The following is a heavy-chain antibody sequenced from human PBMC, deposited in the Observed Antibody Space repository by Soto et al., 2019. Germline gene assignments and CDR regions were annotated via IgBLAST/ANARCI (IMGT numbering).Heavy chain of an antibody. D-gene: IGHD2-2*01. J-gene: IGHJ6*02. V-gene: IGHV1-8*02. CDR3: GRGPSPRAPAGGTPYYYAMDV. CDR1: GYDFTAYD. Sequence: ASVKVSCKASGYDFTAYDINWVRQASGQGLEWMGWMNPINGATGSARRFQGRVSMARNTATATAYLELTSLRSDDSAVYFCGRGPSPRAPAGGTPYYYAMDVWGQGTTVTV. CDR2: MNPINGAT.